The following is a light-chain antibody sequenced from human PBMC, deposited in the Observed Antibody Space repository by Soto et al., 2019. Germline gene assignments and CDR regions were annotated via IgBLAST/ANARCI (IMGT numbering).Light chain of an antibody. CDR1: SSDVGAYNY. V-gene: IGLV2-14*01. J-gene: IGLJ3*02. CDR3: SSFTTSSTRV. Sequence: QSVLTQPASVSGSPGQSITISCAGTSSDVGAYNYVSWYQQHPGSTPKIIIYEVSNRPSGVSDRFSGSKSGNTASLTISGLQAGDEADYYCSSFTTSSTRVFGGGTQLTV. CDR2: EVS.